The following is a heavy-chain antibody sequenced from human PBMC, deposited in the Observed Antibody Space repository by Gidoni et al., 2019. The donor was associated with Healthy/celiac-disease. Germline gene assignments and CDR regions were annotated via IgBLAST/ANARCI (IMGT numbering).Heavy chain of an antibody. CDR3: ARDGKEGIVVVPEAYYYYGMDV. Sequence: QVQLQESGPGLVKPSETLSLTCTVSGGSISSYYWSWIRQPAGKGLEWIGRIYTSGSTNYNPSLKSRVTMSVDTSKNQFSLKLSSVTAADTAVYYCARDGKEGIVVVPEAYYYYGMDVWGQGTTVTVSS. D-gene: IGHD2-2*01. CDR2: IYTSGST. J-gene: IGHJ6*02. V-gene: IGHV4-4*07. CDR1: GGSISSYY.